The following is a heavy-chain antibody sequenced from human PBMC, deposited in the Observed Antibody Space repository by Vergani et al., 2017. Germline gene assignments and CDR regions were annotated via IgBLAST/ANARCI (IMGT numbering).Heavy chain of an antibody. D-gene: IGHD6-13*01. Sequence: EVQLVESGGGLVQPGRSLRLSCAASGFTFDDYAMHWVRQAPGKGLEWVSGISWNSGSIGYADSVKGRFTISRDNAKNSLYLQMNSLRAEDTAVYYCARDSSSWQNYYYYGMDVWGQGTTVTVSS. CDR2: ISWNSGSI. V-gene: IGHV3-9*01. J-gene: IGHJ6*02. CDR3: ARDSSSWQNYYYYGMDV. CDR1: GFTFDDYA.